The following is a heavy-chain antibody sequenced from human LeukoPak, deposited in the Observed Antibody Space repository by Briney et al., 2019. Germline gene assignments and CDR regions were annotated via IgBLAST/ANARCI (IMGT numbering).Heavy chain of an antibody. D-gene: IGHD1-7*01. CDR3: ARVNWNWSPWYFDL. V-gene: IGHV3-21*01. Sequence: PGGSLRLSCAASGFTFSSYSMNWVRQAPGKGLEWVSSISSSSSYIYYADSVKGRFTISRDNAKNSLYLQMNSLRAEDTAVYYCARVNWNWSPWYFDLWGRGTLVTVSS. CDR1: GFTFSSYS. CDR2: ISSSSSYI. J-gene: IGHJ2*01.